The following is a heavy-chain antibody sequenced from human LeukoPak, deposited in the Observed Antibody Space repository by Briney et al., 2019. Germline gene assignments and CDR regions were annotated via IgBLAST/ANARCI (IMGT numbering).Heavy chain of an antibody. Sequence: GESLRLSCAASGFTFSSYDMHWVRQATGKGLEWISVIGTAGDTYYSGSVKGQFTISRENAKNSLYLQMNSLRAGDTAVYYCARASMVRGRLFDYWGQGTLVTVSS. D-gene: IGHD3-10*01. CDR2: IGTAGDT. CDR1: GFTFSSYD. CDR3: ARASMVRGRLFDY. J-gene: IGHJ4*02. V-gene: IGHV3-13*04.